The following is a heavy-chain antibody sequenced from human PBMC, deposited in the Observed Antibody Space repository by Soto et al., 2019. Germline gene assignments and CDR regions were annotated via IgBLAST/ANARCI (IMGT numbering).Heavy chain of an antibody. CDR1: GFTFSSYN. V-gene: IGHV3-48*01. J-gene: IGHJ4*02. Sequence: EVQLVESGGGLVQPGGSLRLSCAASGFTFSSYNMNWVRQAPGKGLEWVSYIGGSGSPIKYADSVQGRFTVSRDNAQNSLCLQMNSLRAEDTAVYYCARGLGSSWFLLWGQGTLVTVSS. CDR2: IGGSGSPI. CDR3: ARGLGSSWFLL. D-gene: IGHD6-13*01.